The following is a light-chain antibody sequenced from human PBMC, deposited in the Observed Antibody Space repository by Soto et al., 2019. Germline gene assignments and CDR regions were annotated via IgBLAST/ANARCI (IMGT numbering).Light chain of an antibody. J-gene: IGLJ2*01. CDR2: GGT. CDR3: AAWDDRLSGLV. V-gene: IGLV1-40*01. Sequence: QSVLTQPPSVSGAPGQRVSISCTGSSTNIGAGYGVHWYQQRPGTAPKLLIVGGTIRPSGVPDRISGSKSGTSASLAISGLRSEDEADYYCAAWDDRLSGLVFGRGTKLTVL. CDR1: STNIGAGYG.